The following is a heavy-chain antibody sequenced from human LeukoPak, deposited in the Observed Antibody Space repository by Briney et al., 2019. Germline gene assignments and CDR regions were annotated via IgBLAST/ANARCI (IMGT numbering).Heavy chain of an antibody. CDR3: ARTLHPPNLNWYFDY. CDR2: IHHSGRT. CDR1: GYSISSDYY. J-gene: IGHJ4*02. Sequence: SETLSLTCTVSGYSISSDYYWGWIRQPPGKGLEWIVSIHHSGRTYYNPSLKSRVTISVDTSKNQFSLKLSSVTAADTAIYYCARTLHPPNLNWYFDYWGQGILVTVSS. V-gene: IGHV4-38-2*02. D-gene: IGHD1-1*01.